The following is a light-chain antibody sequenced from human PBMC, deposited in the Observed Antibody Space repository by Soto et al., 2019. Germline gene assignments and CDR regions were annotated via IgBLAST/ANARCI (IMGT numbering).Light chain of an antibody. J-gene: IGKJ5*01. CDR1: QSVSNNY. CDR3: QQYGSSSIT. CDR2: GAS. V-gene: IGKV3-20*01. Sequence: EIVLTQSPGTLSLSPGERATLSCRASQSVSNNYLAWYQQKPGQAPRLLIYGASTRAAGFPDRFSGSGSGTDFTLTISRLDPEDFAVYYCQQYGSSSITFGQGTRLEIK.